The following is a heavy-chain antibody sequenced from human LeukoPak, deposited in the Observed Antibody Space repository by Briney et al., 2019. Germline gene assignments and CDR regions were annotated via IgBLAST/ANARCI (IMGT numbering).Heavy chain of an antibody. V-gene: IGHV4-30-4*01. CDR3: ARAAPPAHFDY. CDR1: GGSISSGDYY. D-gene: IGHD2-2*01. J-gene: IGHJ4*02. CDR2: IYYSGGT. Sequence: PSETLSLTCTVSGGSISSGDYYWSWIRQPPGKGLEWIGYIYYSGGTYYNPSLKSRVTISVDTSKNQSSLKLSSVTAADTAVYYCARAAPPAHFDYWGQGTLVTVSS.